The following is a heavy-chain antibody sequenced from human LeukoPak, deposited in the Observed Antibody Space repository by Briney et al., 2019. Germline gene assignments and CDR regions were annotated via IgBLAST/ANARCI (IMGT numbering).Heavy chain of an antibody. D-gene: IGHD6-6*01. V-gene: IGHV3-23*01. CDR1: GFTFSSYA. Sequence: GGSLRLSCTASGFTFSSYAMSWVRQAPGKGLEWVSAISGSGDSTYYADSVKGRFTISRDNPKNTLYLQLNSLRGEDTAVYYCAIVSFGIGARYWGQGTLVTVSS. CDR3: AIVSFGIGARY. CDR2: ISGSGDST. J-gene: IGHJ4*02.